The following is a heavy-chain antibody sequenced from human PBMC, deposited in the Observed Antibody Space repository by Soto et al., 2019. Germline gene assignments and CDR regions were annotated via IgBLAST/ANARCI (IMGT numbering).Heavy chain of an antibody. D-gene: IGHD3-10*01. J-gene: IGHJ6*03. Sequence: ASVKVSCKASGYTFTSYGISWVRQAPGQGLEWMGWISAYNGNTNYAQKLQGRVTMTTDTSTSTAYMELRSLRSDDTAVYYCARLTMVRGVIMLDYYYYMDVWGKGTTVTVSS. CDR3: ARLTMVRGVIMLDYYYYMDV. CDR1: GYTFTSYG. V-gene: IGHV1-18*01. CDR2: ISAYNGNT.